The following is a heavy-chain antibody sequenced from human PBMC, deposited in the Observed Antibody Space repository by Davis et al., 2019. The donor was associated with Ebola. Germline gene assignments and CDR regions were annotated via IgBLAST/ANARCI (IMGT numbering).Heavy chain of an antibody. D-gene: IGHD6-19*01. J-gene: IGHJ6*04. CDR3: AKGGSGWPSDYSYGMGV. V-gene: IGHV3-23*01. CDR1: GLTFSSFA. CDR2: ITSSGGST. Sequence: PGGSLRLSCAASGLTFSSFAMNWARQAPGKGLEWVSAITSSGGSTYYADSVKGRFTISRDNSKNTLYLQMNSLTVEDTAVYYCAKGGSGWPSDYSYGMGVWGKGTTVTVSS.